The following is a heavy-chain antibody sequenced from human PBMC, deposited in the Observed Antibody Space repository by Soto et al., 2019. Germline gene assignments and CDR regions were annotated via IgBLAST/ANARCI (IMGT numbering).Heavy chain of an antibody. D-gene: IGHD3-3*01. CDR1: GFTFSSYW. V-gene: IGHV3-7*05. CDR3: ARVFGIYDFWSGYASDY. Sequence: GGSLRLSCAASGFTFSSYWMSWVRQAPGKGLEWVANIKQDGSEKYYVDSVKGRFTISRDNANNSLYLQMNSLRAEDTAVYYCARVFGIYDFWSGYASDYWGQGTLVTVSS. J-gene: IGHJ4*02. CDR2: IKQDGSEK.